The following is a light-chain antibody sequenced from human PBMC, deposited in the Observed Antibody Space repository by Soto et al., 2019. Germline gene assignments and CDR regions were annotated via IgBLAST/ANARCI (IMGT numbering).Light chain of an antibody. V-gene: IGKV1-5*03. J-gene: IGKJ1*01. CDR1: QSISSW. CDR2: KAS. Sequence: DIQMTQSPSTLSASVGDRVTITCRASQSISSWLAWYQQKPGKAPKLLIYKASSLESGVPSRFSGSGSGTEFTLTISSLQPDAFATYYCQQYNSPGTFGQGTKVEIK. CDR3: QQYNSPGT.